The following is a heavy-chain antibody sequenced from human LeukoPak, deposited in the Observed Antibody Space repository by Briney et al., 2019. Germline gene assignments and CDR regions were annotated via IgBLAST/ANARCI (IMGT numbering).Heavy chain of an antibody. J-gene: IGHJ3*02. CDR2: IYYSGRA. Sequence: PSESLSLTCTVSGFSISSGGYYWSRIPQHPGMGLVWIAYIYYSGRAYYRTSLKSRVTISVDTSKNQSSLKLSSVTAADTAVYYCARGDLEAFDIWGQGTIVTVFS. CDR1: GFSISSGGYY. V-gene: IGHV4-31*03. CDR3: ARGDLEAFDI.